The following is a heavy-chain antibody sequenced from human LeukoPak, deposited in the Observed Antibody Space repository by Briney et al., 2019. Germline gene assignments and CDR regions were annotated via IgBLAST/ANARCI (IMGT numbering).Heavy chain of an antibody. V-gene: IGHV3-53*05. CDR2: IYSGGKT. D-gene: IGHD6-19*01. Sequence: GGSLRLSCAASGFTFSSYAMSWVRQAPGKGLEWVSVIYSGGKTYYADSVKGRFTISKDNFKNRLYLEMNSLRPEDTAVYYCASSSAWFLNYAMDVWGHGATVTVSS. CDR1: GFTFSSYA. J-gene: IGHJ6*02. CDR3: ASSSAWFLNYAMDV.